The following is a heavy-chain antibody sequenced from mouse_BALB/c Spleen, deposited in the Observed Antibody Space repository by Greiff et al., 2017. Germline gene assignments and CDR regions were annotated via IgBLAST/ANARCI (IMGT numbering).Heavy chain of an antibody. CDR3: ASRTSYFDY. Sequence: QVQLQQSGPELVKPGASVKMSCNASGYTFTDYVISWVKQRTGQGLEWIGEIYPGSGSTYYNEKFKGKATLTADKSSNTAYMQLSSLTSEDSAVYFCASRTSYFDYWGQGTTLTVSS. CDR1: GYTFTDYV. CDR2: IYPGSGST. V-gene: IGHV1-77*01. J-gene: IGHJ2*01.